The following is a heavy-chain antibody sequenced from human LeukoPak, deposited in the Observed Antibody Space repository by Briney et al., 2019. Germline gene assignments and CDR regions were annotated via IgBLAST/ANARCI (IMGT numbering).Heavy chain of an antibody. J-gene: IGHJ4*02. Sequence: PGGSLRLSCAASGFTFSSYWMSWVRQAPGKGLEWVANIKQDGSEKYYVDSVKGRFTISRDNPKNSVFLQMNSLRAEDTAVYYCARDITYYYDSSGPFDYWGQGTLVTVSS. D-gene: IGHD3-22*01. CDR3: ARDITYYYDSSGPFDY. CDR2: IKQDGSEK. V-gene: IGHV3-7*01. CDR1: GFTFSSYW.